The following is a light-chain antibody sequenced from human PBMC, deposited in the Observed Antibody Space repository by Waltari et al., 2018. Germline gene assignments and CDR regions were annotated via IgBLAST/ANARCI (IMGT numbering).Light chain of an antibody. Sequence: DIQMTQSPSTLSASVGDRVTITCRASQSLGNWLAWYQQKPGKAPKLLLYGASNLESGVPSRFSGSGSGTESTLTISSLQYDDFATYYCQQYNTYPLTFGGGTKVEI. V-gene: IGKV1-5*03. J-gene: IGKJ4*01. CDR2: GAS. CDR1: QSLGNW. CDR3: QQYNTYPLT.